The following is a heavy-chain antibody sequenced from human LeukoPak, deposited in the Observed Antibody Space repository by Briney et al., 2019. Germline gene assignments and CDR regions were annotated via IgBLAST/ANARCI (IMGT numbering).Heavy chain of an antibody. CDR2: IWADGSNK. J-gene: IGHJ4*02. CDR1: GFTFSNYG. CDR3: AKASSRDSSGYYFDY. V-gene: IGHV3-33*06. Sequence: PGTSLRLSCAASGFTFSNYGMHWVRQAPGKGLEWVAVIWADGSNKYYVDSVKGRFTISRDTSKNTLYLQMNSLRADDTAMYYCAKASSRDSSGYYFDYWGQGTLVTVSS. D-gene: IGHD3-22*01.